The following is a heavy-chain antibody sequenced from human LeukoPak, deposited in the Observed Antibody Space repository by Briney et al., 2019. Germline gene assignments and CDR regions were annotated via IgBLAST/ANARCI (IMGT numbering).Heavy chain of an antibody. Sequence: AGGSLRLSCAASGFTFSSYAMSWVRQAPGKGLEWVSAISGSGGSTYYADSVKGRFTISRDNSKNTLYLQMNSLRAEDTAVYYCAKDPQVAYYDFWSGYPRAPFFGYFDYWGQGTLVTVSS. V-gene: IGHV3-23*01. CDR2: ISGSGGST. D-gene: IGHD3-3*01. J-gene: IGHJ4*02. CDR1: GFTFSSYA. CDR3: AKDPQVAYYDFWSGYPRAPFFGYFDY.